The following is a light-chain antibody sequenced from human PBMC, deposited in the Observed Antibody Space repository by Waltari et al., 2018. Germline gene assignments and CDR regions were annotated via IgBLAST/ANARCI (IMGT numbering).Light chain of an antibody. V-gene: IGKV3-20*01. CDR2: GAS. J-gene: IGKJ1*01. CDR3: QQFGSAPPT. CDR1: QSVSSSY. Sequence: EKNTLSCRASQSVSSSYLAWYQQKPGQAPRLLIYGASSMATGIPDRFSVCGSGTDFTLTISRLVPAVVAVYYCQQFGSAPPTFGEVTKVE.